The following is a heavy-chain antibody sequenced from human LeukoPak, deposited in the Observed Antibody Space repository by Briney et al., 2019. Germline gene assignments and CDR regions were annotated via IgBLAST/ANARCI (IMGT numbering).Heavy chain of an antibody. J-gene: IGHJ4*02. CDR3: ALYLRVRGDY. CDR1: GITISNHW. V-gene: IGHV3-7*03. CDR2: IKQDGSET. Sequence: PGGSLRLSCAASGITISNHWMTWVRQAPGEGLEWVANIKQDGSETYYVDSVKGRFTISRDNAKNSLFLQMNSLRAEDTAVYYCALYLRVRGDYWGQGTLVSVSS. D-gene: IGHD3-10*01.